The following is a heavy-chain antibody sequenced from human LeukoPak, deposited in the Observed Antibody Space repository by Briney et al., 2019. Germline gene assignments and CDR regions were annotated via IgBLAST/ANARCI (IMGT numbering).Heavy chain of an antibody. D-gene: IGHD3-16*01. CDR2: ISTRDNTI. Sequence: GGSLRLSCTASGFTFSDYYMSWIRQTPGKGLEWLSYISTRDNTIQYADSVKGRFTISRDNAKNSLYLQMNSLRAEDMALYYCAKGGGGRLIYYYYMDIWGKGTTVTVSS. CDR1: GFTFSDYY. CDR3: AKGGGGRLIYYYYMDI. V-gene: IGHV3-11*01. J-gene: IGHJ6*03.